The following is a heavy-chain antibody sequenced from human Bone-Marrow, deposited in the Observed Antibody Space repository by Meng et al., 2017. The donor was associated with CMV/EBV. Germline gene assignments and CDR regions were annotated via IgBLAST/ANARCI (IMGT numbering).Heavy chain of an antibody. V-gene: IGHV3-30*04. J-gene: IGHJ3*02. D-gene: IGHD2-2*01. CDR3: ARANIVVVPAVGYVENAFDI. CDR2: ISHDGSNK. CDR1: GFTFSRYA. Sequence: GGSLRLSCAASGFTFSRYAMHWVRQAPGKGLEWVAVISHDGSNKYYADSVKGRFTISRDNSKNKLYLQVNSLSAEDSGVYYCARANIVVVPAVGYVENAFDIWGQGTMVTVSS.